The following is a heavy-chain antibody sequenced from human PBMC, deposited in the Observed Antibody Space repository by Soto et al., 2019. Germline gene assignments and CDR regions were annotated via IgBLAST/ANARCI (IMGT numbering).Heavy chain of an antibody. D-gene: IGHD2-2*02. V-gene: IGHV4-39*01. CDR3: ARQFCTSSVCYTSSDY. CDR1: GGPISGSSYY. CDR2: IYYSGST. J-gene: IGHJ4*02. Sequence: PSETLSLTCTVSGGPISGSSYYWGWVRQPPGKGLEWIGSIYYSGSTYYNPSLKSRVTISVDTSKNQFSLKLSSVTAADTAVYFCARQFCTSSVCYTSSDYWGQGLLVTVSS.